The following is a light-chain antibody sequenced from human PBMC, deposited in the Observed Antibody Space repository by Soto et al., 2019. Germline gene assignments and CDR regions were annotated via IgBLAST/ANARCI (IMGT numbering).Light chain of an antibody. V-gene: IGKV3-11*01. J-gene: IGKJ5*01. CDR1: QSVSSY. Sequence: EIVLTQSPATLSLSPGERATLSCRASQSVSSYLAWYQQKPGQAPRLLIYDASNRATGIPARFSGSGSGTAFTLTITTLAHEVFAVYYWKQPSNWPPITFGQGTRLEIK. CDR2: DAS. CDR3: KQPSNWPPIT.